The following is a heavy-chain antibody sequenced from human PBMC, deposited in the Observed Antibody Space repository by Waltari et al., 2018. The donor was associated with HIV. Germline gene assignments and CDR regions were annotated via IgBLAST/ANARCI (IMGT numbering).Heavy chain of an antibody. CDR3: ATQRDSGSYYLDH. V-gene: IGHV1-8*01. Sequence: QVQVVQSGAEVKKPGASVKVSCKTSGYTFTKYDINWVRQATGQGLEWLGWKNPNSGNKGNAQNVQRRITMTRKTSIDTAYMELRGLTSDDTAVYYCATQRDSGSYYLDHWGQGTLVTVSP. CDR2: KNPNSGNK. CDR1: GYTFTKYD. D-gene: IGHD3-10*01. J-gene: IGHJ4*02.